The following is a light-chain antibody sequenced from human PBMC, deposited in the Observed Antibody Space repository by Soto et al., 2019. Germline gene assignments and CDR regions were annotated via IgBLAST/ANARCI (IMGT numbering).Light chain of an antibody. CDR3: AAWDDSLDGDV. CDR1: SSNIGSNI. J-gene: IGLJ1*01. Sequence: QSVLTQPPSASAAPGQRVTISCSGSSSNIGSNIVNWYQQFPGTAPKLLIYTTNKRPSGVPDRFSGSKSGTSASLAVSGLQSEDEADYYCAAWDDSLDGDVFGTGTKVTVL. V-gene: IGLV1-44*01. CDR2: TTN.